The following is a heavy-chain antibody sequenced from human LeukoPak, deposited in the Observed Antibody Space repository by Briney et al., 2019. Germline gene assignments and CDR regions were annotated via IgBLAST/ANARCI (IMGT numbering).Heavy chain of an antibody. Sequence: PGGSLRLSCAASGFTFSTYTMSWVRQAPGKGLEWVSAISGSCGNTYYADSVKGRFTISRDNSKNTLYLQMDSLRADDTDVYYCAKAAFSRTSSFDYWGQGTLVTASS. CDR1: GFTFSTYT. V-gene: IGHV3-23*01. CDR2: ISGSCGNT. CDR3: AKAAFSRTSSFDY. J-gene: IGHJ4*02. D-gene: IGHD6-6*01.